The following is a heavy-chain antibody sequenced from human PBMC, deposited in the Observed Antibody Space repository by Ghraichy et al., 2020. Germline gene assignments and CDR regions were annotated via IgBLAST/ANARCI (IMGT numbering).Heavy chain of an antibody. D-gene: IGHD7-27*01. Sequence: GGSLRLSCAASGFTFSSYWMNWVRQAPGKGLEWVGVIKQDGIEKYYVDSVTGRFTISRDNAKNSLYLQMKSLSADDTAVYYCVGNWGWGDNWGQGTLVTVSP. J-gene: IGHJ4*02. CDR2: IKQDGIEK. CDR3: VGNWGWGDN. CDR1: GFTFSSYW. V-gene: IGHV3-7*03.